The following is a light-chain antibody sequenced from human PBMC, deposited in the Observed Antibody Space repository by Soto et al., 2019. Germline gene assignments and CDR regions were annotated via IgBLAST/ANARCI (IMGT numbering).Light chain of an antibody. CDR1: QSVLYSSNNKNY. V-gene: IGKV4-1*01. CDR3: QQYGGSPRT. Sequence: DIVMTQSPDSLALSLGERATINCKSSQSVLYSSNNKNYLAWYQQKPGQPPNLLIYWASTRESGVPDRFSGSGSGTDFTLTITRLEPEDFAVYYCQQYGGSPRTFGQGTKVEVK. CDR2: WAS. J-gene: IGKJ1*01.